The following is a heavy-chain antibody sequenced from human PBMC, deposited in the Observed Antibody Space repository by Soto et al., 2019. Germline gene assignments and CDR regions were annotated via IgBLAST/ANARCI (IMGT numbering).Heavy chain of an antibody. CDR1: GGSFGGYN. CDR2: IDHSGTK. CDR3: AGSGVAGTFGGGGMDV. D-gene: IGHD6-19*01. J-gene: IGHJ6*02. V-gene: IGHV4-34*01. Sequence: PSETLSLTCAVYGGSFGGYNWIWIRQSPGKGLEWIGEIDHSGTKEYNPTLKSRVTISADTSKNQFSLQLSSVTAADTAVYYCAGSGVAGTFGGGGMDVWGQGTTVS.